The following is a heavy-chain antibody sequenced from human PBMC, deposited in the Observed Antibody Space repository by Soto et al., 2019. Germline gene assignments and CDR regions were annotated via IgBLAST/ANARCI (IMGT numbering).Heavy chain of an antibody. V-gene: IGHV3-9*01. Sequence: GGSLRLSCAASGFTFDDYAMHWVRQVPGKGLEWVSVINWNSGSIGYGDSVKGRFAISRDNAKNSLHLQMNSLSAEDTAFYYCVKDESINWYSGHFRHWGQGTLVTVSS. D-gene: IGHD6-13*01. CDR3: VKDESINWYSGHFRH. CDR2: INWNSGSI. CDR1: GFTFDDYA. J-gene: IGHJ1*01.